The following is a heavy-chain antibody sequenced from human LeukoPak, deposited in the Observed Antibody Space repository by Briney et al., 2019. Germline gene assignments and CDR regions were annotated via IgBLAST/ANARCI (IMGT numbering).Heavy chain of an antibody. CDR1: EFTFSTFW. CDR3: VRDSDYQRNSGGLYAHYDALDI. D-gene: IGHD2-21*01. V-gene: IGHV3-7*01. CDR2: MKADGSVK. J-gene: IGHJ3*02. Sequence: GGSLRLSCAASEFTFSTFWMSWVRQPPGKGLEWVANMKADGSVKHYVDSEEGRFSISRDNARSSLYLQMNSLRAEDTAVYYCVRDSDYQRNSGGLYAHYDALDIWGHGTMVTVSS.